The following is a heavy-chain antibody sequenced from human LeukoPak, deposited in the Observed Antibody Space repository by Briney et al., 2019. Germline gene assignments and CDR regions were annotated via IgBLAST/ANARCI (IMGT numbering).Heavy chain of an antibody. CDR2: ISASGGGT. V-gene: IGHV3-23*01. CDR1: GFIFTNYA. D-gene: IGHD3-10*01. Sequence: GGSLRLSCAASGFIFTNYAMSWVRQAPGEGLEWVSAISASGGGTFYADSVRGRFTISRDNSKNTLYLQMNTLRAEDTAVYYCAKGYASGTYFLDSWGQGTLVTVSS. J-gene: IGHJ4*02. CDR3: AKGYASGTYFLDS.